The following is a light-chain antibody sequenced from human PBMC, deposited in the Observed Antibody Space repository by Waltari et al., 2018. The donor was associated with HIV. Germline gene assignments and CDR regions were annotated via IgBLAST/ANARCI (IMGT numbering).Light chain of an antibody. V-gene: IGLV2-8*01. J-gene: IGLJ3*02. CDR3: SSYAGSNNRWV. CDR1: SSAVGGSNY. CDR2: EVS. Sequence: QSALTQPPSASGSPGQSVTISCTGTSSAVGGSNYVSWYQHHPGKAPKLMIYEVSKRPSGVPDRFSGSKSGSTASLTVSGLQAEDEADYYCSSYAGSNNRWVFGGGTKLTAL.